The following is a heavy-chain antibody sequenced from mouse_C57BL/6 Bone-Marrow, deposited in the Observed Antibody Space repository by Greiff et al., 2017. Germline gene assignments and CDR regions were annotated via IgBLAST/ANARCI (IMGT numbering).Heavy chain of an antibody. CDR1: GIAFSRYW. CDR3: ASPITTVVDWYFDV. Sequence: EVKLMESGGGLVQPGGSLKLSCAASGIAFSRYWMSWVRRAPGKGLEWIGEINPDSSTINYAPSLKDKFIISRDNAKNTLYLQMSKVRSEDTALYYCASPITTVVDWYFDVGGTGTTVTVSS. CDR2: INPDSSTI. J-gene: IGHJ1*03. D-gene: IGHD1-1*01. V-gene: IGHV4-1*01.